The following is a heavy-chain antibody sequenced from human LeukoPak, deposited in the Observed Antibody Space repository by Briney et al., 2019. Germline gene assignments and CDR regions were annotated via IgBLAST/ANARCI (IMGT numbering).Heavy chain of an antibody. Sequence: GGSLRLSCAASGFKFSYYWMTWVRQAPGKGLEWLANIKESGSEKYYVDSVKGRFTISRDNAKNSLYLQMNGLRAEDTAVYYCARRMTTVTAYFDYWGQGTLVTVSS. D-gene: IGHD4-11*01. CDR1: GFKFSYYW. V-gene: IGHV3-7*01. CDR2: IKESGSEK. CDR3: ARRMTTVTAYFDY. J-gene: IGHJ4*02.